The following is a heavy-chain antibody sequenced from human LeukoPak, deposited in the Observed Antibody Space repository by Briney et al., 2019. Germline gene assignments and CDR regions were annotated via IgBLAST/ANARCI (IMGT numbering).Heavy chain of an antibody. D-gene: IGHD6-19*01. J-gene: IGHJ4*02. V-gene: IGHV4-39*07. CDR1: GGSISSSSYY. CDR3: ARDRQWLGSFDY. CDR2: IYYSGST. Sequence: ASETLSLTCTVSGGSISSSSYYWGWIRQPPGKGLEWIGSIYYSGSTYCNPSLKSRVTISVDTSKNQFSLKLSSVTAADTAVYYCARDRQWLGSFDYWGQGTLVTVSS.